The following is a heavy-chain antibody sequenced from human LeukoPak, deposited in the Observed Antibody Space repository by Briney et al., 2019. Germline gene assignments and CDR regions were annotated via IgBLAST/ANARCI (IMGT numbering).Heavy chain of an antibody. V-gene: IGHV4-39*07. J-gene: IGHJ4*02. Sequence: PSETLSLTCTVSGGSISSSSYYWGWIRQPPGKGLEWIGSIYYSGSTYYNPSLKSRVTISVDTSKNQFSLKLSSVTAADTAVYYCARDPEAPTDGYYFDYWGQGTLVTVSS. CDR2: IYYSGST. CDR3: ARDPEAPTDGYYFDY. CDR1: GGSISSSSYY. D-gene: IGHD1-14*01.